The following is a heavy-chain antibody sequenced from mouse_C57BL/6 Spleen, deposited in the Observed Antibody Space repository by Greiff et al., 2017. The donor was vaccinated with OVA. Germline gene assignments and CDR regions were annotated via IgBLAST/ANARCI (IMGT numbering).Heavy chain of an antibody. Sequence: QVQLQQPGAELVKPGASVKLSCKASGYTFTSYWMHWVKQRPGQGLEWIGMIHPNSGSTNYNEKFKSKATLTVDKSSSTAYMQLSSVTSEDSAVYYCATYGSSYAYYAMDYWGQGTSVTVSS. CDR1: GYTFTSYW. CDR2: IHPNSGST. D-gene: IGHD1-1*01. V-gene: IGHV1-64*01. J-gene: IGHJ4*01. CDR3: ATYGSSYAYYAMDY.